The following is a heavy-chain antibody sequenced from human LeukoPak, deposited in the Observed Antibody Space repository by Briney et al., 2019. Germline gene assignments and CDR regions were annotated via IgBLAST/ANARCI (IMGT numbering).Heavy chain of an antibody. Sequence: GGSLRLSCAASGFTFSSYDMHWVRQATGKGLEWVSAIGTAGDTDYPGSVKGRFTISRENAKNSLYLQMNSLRAGDTAVYYCARASYSGYELDYWGQGTLVTVSS. CDR1: GFTFSSYD. J-gene: IGHJ4*02. D-gene: IGHD5-12*01. CDR2: IGTAGDT. V-gene: IGHV3-13*01. CDR3: ARASYSGYELDY.